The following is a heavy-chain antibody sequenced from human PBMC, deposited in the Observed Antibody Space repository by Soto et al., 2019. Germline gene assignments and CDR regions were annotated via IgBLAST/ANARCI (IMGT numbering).Heavy chain of an antibody. V-gene: IGHV1-18*04. Sequence: ASVKVSCKASGYTFTSYGISWVRQAPGQGLEWMGWISAYNGNTNYAQKLQGRVTMTTDTSTSTAYMELRSLRSDDTAVYYCARDVAYYYDSSGYYCDYWGQGTLVTV. CDR1: GYTFTSYG. CDR3: ARDVAYYYDSSGYYCDY. D-gene: IGHD3-22*01. J-gene: IGHJ4*02. CDR2: ISAYNGNT.